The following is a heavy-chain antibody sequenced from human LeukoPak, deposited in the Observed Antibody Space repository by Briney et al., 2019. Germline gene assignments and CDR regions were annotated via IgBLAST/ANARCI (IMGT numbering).Heavy chain of an antibody. CDR1: GFTFSSYA. V-gene: IGHV3-23*01. CDR2: VTGSGGST. CDR3: AKKSVAAIPPIY. Sequence: PGGSLRLSCAASGFTFSSYAMSWVRQAPGKGLEWVSGVTGSGGSTYYADSVKGRFTISRDNSKNTLYLQMNSLRAEDTAVYYCAKKSVAAIPPIYWDQGTLVTVSS. D-gene: IGHD2-21*02. J-gene: IGHJ4*02.